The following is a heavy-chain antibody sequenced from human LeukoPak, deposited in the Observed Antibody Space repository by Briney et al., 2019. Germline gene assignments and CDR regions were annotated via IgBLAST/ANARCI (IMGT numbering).Heavy chain of an antibody. CDR2: ISSSSSTI. Sequence: PGGSLRLSCAASGFTFSSYSMNWVRQAPGKGLWWVSYISSSSSTIYYADYVKGRFTISRDNAKNSLYLQMNSLRAEDTAVYYCARDPSDYGSGILNFDYWGQGTLVTVSS. V-gene: IGHV3-48*01. D-gene: IGHD3-10*01. CDR3: ARDPSDYGSGILNFDY. J-gene: IGHJ4*02. CDR1: GFTFSSYS.